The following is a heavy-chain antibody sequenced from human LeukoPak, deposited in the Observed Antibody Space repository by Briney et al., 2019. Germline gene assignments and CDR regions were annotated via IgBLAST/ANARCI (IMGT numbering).Heavy chain of an antibody. J-gene: IGHJ3*02. CDR3: ASDASGEPEGTFDI. D-gene: IGHD1-14*01. Sequence: PGGSLRLSCAASGFTFSSYAMHWVRQAPGKGLEYVSAISSNGGSTYYANSVKGRFTISRDNSKNTLYLQMGSLRAEDMAVYYCASDASGEPEGTFDIWGQGTMVTVSS. CDR1: GFTFSSYA. V-gene: IGHV3-64*01. CDR2: ISSNGGST.